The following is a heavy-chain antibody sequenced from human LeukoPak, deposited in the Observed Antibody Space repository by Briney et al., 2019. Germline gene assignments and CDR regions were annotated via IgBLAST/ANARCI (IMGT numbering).Heavy chain of an antibody. J-gene: IGHJ5*02. CDR1: GGSFSGYY. V-gene: IGHV4-34*01. CDR2: INHSGST. D-gene: IGHD3-10*01. CDR3: ARHRTVRGVIIKEWFDP. Sequence: SETLSLTCAVYGGSFSGYYWSWIRQPPGKGLECIGEINHSGSTNYNPSLKSRVTISVDTSKIQFSLKLSSVTAADTAVYYCARHRTVRGVIIKEWFDPWGQGTLVTVSS.